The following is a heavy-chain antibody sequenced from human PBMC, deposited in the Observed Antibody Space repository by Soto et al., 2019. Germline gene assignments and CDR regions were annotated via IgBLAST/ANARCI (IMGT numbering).Heavy chain of an antibody. CDR2: IYYSGST. Sequence: TLSLTCTVSGGSISSGGYYWSWIRQHPGKGLEWIGYIYYSGSTYYNPSLKSRVTISVDTSKNQFSLKLSSVTAADTAVYYCARVRRQEWIQLWFTYFDYWGQGTLVTVSS. J-gene: IGHJ4*02. CDR1: GGSISSGGYY. CDR3: ARVRRQEWIQLWFTYFDY. D-gene: IGHD5-18*01. V-gene: IGHV4-31*03.